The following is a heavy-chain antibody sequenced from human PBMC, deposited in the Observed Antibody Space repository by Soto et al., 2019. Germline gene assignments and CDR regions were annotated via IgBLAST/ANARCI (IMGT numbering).Heavy chain of an antibody. V-gene: IGHV3-21*01. CDR2: IDTGTRHV. Sequence: EVQVVESGGGLVKPGGSLRLSCAASGFTFSSSDMNWVRQAPGKGLEWDSSIDTGTRHVYYAASVRGRFTISRDDAKHSLYLQMHSLRVEDTALYYSARRTVTTYHYFDYWGQGTLVTFSS. D-gene: IGHD4-17*01. CDR3: ARRTVTTYHYFDY. CDR1: GFTFSSSD. J-gene: IGHJ4*02.